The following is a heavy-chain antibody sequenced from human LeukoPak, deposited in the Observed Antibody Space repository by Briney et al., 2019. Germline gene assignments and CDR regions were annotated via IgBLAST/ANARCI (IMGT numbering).Heavy chain of an antibody. CDR2: ISVNGGST. Sequence: RGGSLRLSCSASGFTFSNYAMHWVRQAPGKGVEYVSAISVNGGSTYYADSVKGRFTISRDNSKNTLYLQMSSLRAEDTAVYYCVIGIIVDGAFDYWGQGTLVTVSS. CDR3: VIGIIVDGAFDY. V-gene: IGHV3-64D*09. D-gene: IGHD3-22*01. J-gene: IGHJ4*02. CDR1: GFTFSNYA.